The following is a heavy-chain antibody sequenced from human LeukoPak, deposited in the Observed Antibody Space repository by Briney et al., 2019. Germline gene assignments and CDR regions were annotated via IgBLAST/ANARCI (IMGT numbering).Heavy chain of an antibody. J-gene: IGHJ4*02. CDR3: ARILSAYGDSDY. D-gene: IGHD4-17*01. V-gene: IGHV1-46*01. CDR2: INPSGGST. CDR1: GYTFTSYY. Sequence: ASVKVSCKASGYTFTSYYMHWVRQAPGQGLEWMGIINPSGGSTSYAQKFRGRVTMTRDTSTSTVYMELSSLRSEDTAVYYCARILSAYGDSDYWGQGTLVTVSS.